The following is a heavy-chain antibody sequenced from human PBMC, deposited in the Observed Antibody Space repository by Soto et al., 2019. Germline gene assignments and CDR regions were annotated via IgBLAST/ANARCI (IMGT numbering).Heavy chain of an antibody. CDR1: GFRFSIYS. CDR2: ITGDSNTI. CDR3: ARSVEGHFDY. Sequence: EVHLVESGGGLVQPGGSLRLSCAASGFRFSIYSINWIRQAPGKGLEWSAYITGDSNTIKYADSVKGRFTISRDNAKNSVYPQMNSLRDEDTAVYYCARSVEGHFDYWGQGTVVTVSS. V-gene: IGHV3-48*02. D-gene: IGHD6-19*01. J-gene: IGHJ4*02.